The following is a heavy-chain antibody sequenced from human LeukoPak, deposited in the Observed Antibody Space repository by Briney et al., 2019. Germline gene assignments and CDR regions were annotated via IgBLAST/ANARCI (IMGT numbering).Heavy chain of an antibody. Sequence: PGGSLRLSCAASGLTFSSYSMNWVRQAPGKGLEWVSSISSSSSYIYYADSVKGRFTISRDNAKNSLYLQMNSLRAEDTAVYYCARDGGLHIPPRYWGQGTRVTVSS. CDR3: ARDGGLHIPPRY. CDR2: ISSSSSYI. J-gene: IGHJ4*02. CDR1: GLTFSSYS. V-gene: IGHV3-21*01. D-gene: IGHD2-21*01.